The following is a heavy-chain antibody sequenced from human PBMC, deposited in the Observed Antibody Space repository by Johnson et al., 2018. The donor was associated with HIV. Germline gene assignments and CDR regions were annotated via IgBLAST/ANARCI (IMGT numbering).Heavy chain of an antibody. V-gene: IGHV3-23*01. CDR3: AREAVTLRGWGHVFDI. Sequence: EVQLLESGGGLVQPGGSLRLSCAASGFTFSSYAMSWVRQAPGKGLEWVSAISGRGGSIGYADSVKGRFTISRDNAKKSLYLQMKNVRAGDTAVYYCAREAVTLRGWGHVFDIWGQGTMVTVSS. D-gene: IGHD3-16*01. CDR2: ISGRGGSI. J-gene: IGHJ3*02. CDR1: GFTFSSYA.